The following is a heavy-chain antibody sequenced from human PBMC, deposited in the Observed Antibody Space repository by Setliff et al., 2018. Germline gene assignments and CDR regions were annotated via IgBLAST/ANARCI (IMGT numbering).Heavy chain of an antibody. Sequence: PGGSLRLSCAASGFTFTNCAMVWVRQAPGKGLEWVAGISETGGNTYYIDAVRGRFTISRDDSRNTLYLQMNSLRAEDTAVYYCANWPGTPTMTTSFGPLDYWGQGTLVTVSS. CDR2: ISETGGNT. D-gene: IGHD4-17*01. J-gene: IGHJ4*02. V-gene: IGHV3-23*01. CDR3: ANWPGTPTMTTSFGPLDY. CDR1: GFTFTNCA.